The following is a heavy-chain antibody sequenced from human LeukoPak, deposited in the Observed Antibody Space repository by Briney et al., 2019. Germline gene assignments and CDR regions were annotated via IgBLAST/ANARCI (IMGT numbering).Heavy chain of an antibody. D-gene: IGHD3-3*01. CDR3: ARGIWSRTVSSYYFDC. J-gene: IGHJ4*02. V-gene: IGHV1-3*01. CDR1: GYTFTNYA. CDR2: INAGNGHT. Sequence: ASVKVSCTASGYTFTNYAMQWVRQAPGQRLEWMGWINAGNGHTRYSRRFQGRVTITRDTSASTVYMEVTSLRFEDTAVYYCARGIWSRTVSSYYFDCWGQGTLVTVSS.